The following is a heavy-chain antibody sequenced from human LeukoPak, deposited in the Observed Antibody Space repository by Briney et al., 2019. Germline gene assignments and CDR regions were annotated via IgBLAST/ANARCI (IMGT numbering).Heavy chain of an antibody. CDR3: AKDYSGSGSYYFDY. D-gene: IGHD3-10*01. CDR1: GFTFSNYD. Sequence: PGGSLRLSCAASGFTFSNYDMSWVRQAPGKGLECVSSISGSGASTYCVYCADSVKGRSTISRDNSKNTLYLQMSSLRAEDTAVYYCAKDYSGSGSYYFDYWGQGTLVSVSS. V-gene: IGHV3-23*01. J-gene: IGHJ4*02. CDR2: ISGSGASTYCV.